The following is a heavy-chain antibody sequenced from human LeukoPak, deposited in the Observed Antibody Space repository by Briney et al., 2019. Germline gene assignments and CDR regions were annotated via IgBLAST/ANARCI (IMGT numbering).Heavy chain of an antibody. CDR3: ARTHGQLWNQYYFDS. D-gene: IGHD5-18*01. J-gene: IGHJ4*02. Sequence: GESLKISCKGSGYSFTNSWIGWVRQMPGKGLEWMGIIYPGDSDTRYSPSFQGQVTISADKYINTAYLQWSSLKASDTAMYYCARTHGQLWNQYYFDSWGQGTLVTVSS. CDR2: IYPGDSDT. CDR1: GYSFTNSW. V-gene: IGHV5-51*01.